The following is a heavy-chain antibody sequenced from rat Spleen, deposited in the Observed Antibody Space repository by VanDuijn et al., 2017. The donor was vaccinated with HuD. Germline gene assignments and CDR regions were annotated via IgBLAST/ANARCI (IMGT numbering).Heavy chain of an antibody. CDR2: IWTGGST. Sequence: QVQLKESGPGLVQPSQTLSLTCTVSGFSLKSYNVHWVRQPTGKGLEWMGIIWTGGSTEYKSALQSRLSISRDTSKSQVFLKMNSLQPEDTTMYFCARSAYGYNDNWFAYWGQGTLVTVSS. CDR1: GFSLKSYN. CDR3: ARSAYGYNDNWFAY. D-gene: IGHD1-9*01. V-gene: IGHV2-30*01. J-gene: IGHJ3*01.